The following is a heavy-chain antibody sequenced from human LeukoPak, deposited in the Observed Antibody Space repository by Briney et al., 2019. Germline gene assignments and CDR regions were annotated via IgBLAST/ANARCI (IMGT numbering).Heavy chain of an antibody. CDR1: GYTFSGYY. Sequence: ASVKVSCKASGYTFSGYYIHWVRQAPGQGLEWMGWINSNSGGTHYAQKFQGRVTMTRDMSISTAYMEVRSLRSDDTAVYYCASEYISSLWGHWGQGTLVTVSS. CDR2: INSNSGGT. V-gene: IGHV1-2*02. J-gene: IGHJ4*02. D-gene: IGHD6-13*01. CDR3: ASEYISSLWGH.